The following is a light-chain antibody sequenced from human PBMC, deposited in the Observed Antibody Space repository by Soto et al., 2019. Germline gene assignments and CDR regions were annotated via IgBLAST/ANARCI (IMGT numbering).Light chain of an antibody. CDR3: NQSFSSPRT. Sequence: DIQMTQSPSSLSASVGDRVTITCRASEGISSYLNWYQLKPGTAPKLLIYAAYNLQSGVPPRFSGSGSGKDFTLTIAALQPDDFATYYCNQSFSSPRTFGQGTKVDIK. V-gene: IGKV1-39*01. J-gene: IGKJ1*01. CDR1: EGISSY. CDR2: AAY.